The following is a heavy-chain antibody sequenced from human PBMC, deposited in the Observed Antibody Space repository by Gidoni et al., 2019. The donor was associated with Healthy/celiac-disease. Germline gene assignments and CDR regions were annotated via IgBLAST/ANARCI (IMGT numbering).Heavy chain of an antibody. Sequence: QVQLQQSGPGLVKPSQTLSLTCAISGARASSNCAYRNWIRQSPSRGFEWLGRTYYRSKWYNEYEVSVKSRITITPDTSKNQFSLQLNSLTPEDTAVYYCARVSRDSSGWYVGWFDPWGQGTLVTVSS. CDR3: ARVSRDSSGWYVGWFDP. CDR2: TYYRSKWYN. CDR1: GARASSNCAY. J-gene: IGHJ5*02. V-gene: IGHV6-1*01. D-gene: IGHD6-19*01.